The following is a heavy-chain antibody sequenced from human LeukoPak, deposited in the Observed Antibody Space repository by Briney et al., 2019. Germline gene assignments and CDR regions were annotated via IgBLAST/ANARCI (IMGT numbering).Heavy chain of an antibody. V-gene: IGHV3-23*01. D-gene: IGHD2-8*01. CDR3: ARAEFTNSGMDV. J-gene: IGHJ6*04. CDR1: GFTFSTFA. CDR2: IFPSGGEI. Sequence: GGSLRLSCAASGFTFSTFAMIWVRQPPGKGLEWVSSIFPSGGEIHYADSVRGRFTISRDNSKNTLYLQMNSLRAEDTAVYYCARAEFTNSGMDVWGKGTTVTVSS.